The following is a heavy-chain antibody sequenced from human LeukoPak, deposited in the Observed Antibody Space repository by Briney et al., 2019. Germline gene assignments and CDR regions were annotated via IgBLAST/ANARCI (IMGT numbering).Heavy chain of an antibody. D-gene: IGHD5-24*01. J-gene: IGHJ4*02. CDR1: GLMFSSNW. V-gene: IGHV3-7*03. CDR2: IKEDGTET. Sequence: GGSLRLSCAASGLMFSSNWMSWVRLAPGKGLEWVANIKEDGTETYYVDSVKGRFTISRDNAKNSLYLQMNSLRVEDTAVYYCAKEGRSLQTYWGQGTLVTVSS. CDR3: AKEGRSLQTY.